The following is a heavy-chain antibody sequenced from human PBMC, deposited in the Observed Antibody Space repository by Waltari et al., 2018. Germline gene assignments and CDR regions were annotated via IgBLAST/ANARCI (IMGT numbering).Heavy chain of an antibody. CDR2: ISSSSSTI. V-gene: IGHV3-48*04. D-gene: IGHD2-21*01. CDR3: ARDKVWRSGVFDY. CDR1: GFTFSSYS. J-gene: IGHJ4*02. Sequence: EVQLVESGGGLVQPGGSLRLSCAASGFTFSSYSMNWVRQAPGKGLEWVSYISSSSSTIYYADSVKGRFTISRDNAKNSLYLQMNSLRAEDTAVYYCARDKVWRSGVFDYWGQGTLVTVSS.